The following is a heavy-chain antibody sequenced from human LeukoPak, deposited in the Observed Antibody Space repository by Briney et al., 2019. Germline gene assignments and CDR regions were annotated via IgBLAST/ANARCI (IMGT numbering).Heavy chain of an antibody. D-gene: IGHD6-25*01. V-gene: IGHV4-38-2*02. CDR1: GYSISSGYY. CDR2: IYHSGST. Sequence: SETLSLTCTVSGYSISSGYYWGWIRQPPGKGLEWIGSIYHSGSTYYNPSLKSRVTISVDRSKNQFSLKLSSVTAADTAVCYCARARPEFDYWGQGTLVTVSS. J-gene: IGHJ4*02. CDR3: ARARPEFDY.